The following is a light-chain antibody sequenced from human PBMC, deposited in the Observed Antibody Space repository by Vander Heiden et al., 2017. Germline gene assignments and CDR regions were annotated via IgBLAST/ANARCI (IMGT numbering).Light chain of an antibody. Sequence: DIKLTQSPSSLSASVGDRVTITCQASQDISNYLNWYQQKPGKAPKLLIYDASNLETGVPSRFSGSGSGTDFTFTIISLQPEDIATYYCQQYDNPQKYTFGQGTKVEI. J-gene: IGKJ2*01. CDR3: QQYDNPQKYT. CDR2: DAS. V-gene: IGKV1-33*01. CDR1: QDISNY.